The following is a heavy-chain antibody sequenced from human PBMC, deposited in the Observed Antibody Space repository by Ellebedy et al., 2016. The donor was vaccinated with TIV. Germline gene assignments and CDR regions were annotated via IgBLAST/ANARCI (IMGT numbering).Heavy chain of an antibody. V-gene: IGHV1-8*02. Sequence: AASVKVSCKASGYTFTGYYMHWVRQAPGQGLEWMGWMNPNSGNTGYAQKFQGRVTMTRNTSISTAYMELSSLRSEDTAVYYCARGGIAVAVDYWGQGTLVTVSS. CDR3: ARGGIAVAVDY. D-gene: IGHD6-19*01. CDR2: MNPNSGNT. CDR1: GYTFTGYY. J-gene: IGHJ4*02.